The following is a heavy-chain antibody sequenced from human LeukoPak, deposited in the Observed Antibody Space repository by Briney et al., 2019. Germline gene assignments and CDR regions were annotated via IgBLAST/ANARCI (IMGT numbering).Heavy chain of an antibody. D-gene: IGHD1-26*01. J-gene: IGHJ5*02. CDR3: ARGATIWGNWFDP. CDR1: GYTFTSYD. Sequence: GASVKVSCKASGYTFTSYDINWVRQATGQGLEWMGWMNPNRGNTGYARKFQGRVTMTRNTSISTAYMELSSLRSEDTAVYYCARGATIWGNWFDPWGQGTLVTVSS. CDR2: MNPNRGNT. V-gene: IGHV1-8*01.